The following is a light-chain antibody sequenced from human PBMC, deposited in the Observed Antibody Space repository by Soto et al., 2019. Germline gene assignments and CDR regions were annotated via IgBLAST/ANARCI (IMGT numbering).Light chain of an antibody. CDR3: QQYNKWPPIT. J-gene: IGKJ5*01. Sequence: EVVLTQSPGTLSLSPVERATLSCMASQSVSSSYLAWYQQKPGQAPRLLIYGASSRATGIPDRFSGSGSGTEFTLTISSLQSEDFAVYYCQQYNKWPPITFGQGTRLEIK. CDR1: QSVSSSY. CDR2: GAS. V-gene: IGKV3-20*01.